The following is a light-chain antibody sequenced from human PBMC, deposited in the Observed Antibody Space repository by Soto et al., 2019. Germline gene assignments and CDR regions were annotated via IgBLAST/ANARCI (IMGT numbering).Light chain of an antibody. CDR1: QSVSNNY. V-gene: IGKV3-20*01. CDR3: QQYGSSWT. Sequence: EIVLTQSPGTLSLYPGERATLSCRASQSVSNNYLAWYQQKPGQAPRLLIYGASSRATGVPDRFSGSGSGTDFTLTISRLEPEDFGMYYCQQYGSSWTFGQGTKVDIK. J-gene: IGKJ1*01. CDR2: GAS.